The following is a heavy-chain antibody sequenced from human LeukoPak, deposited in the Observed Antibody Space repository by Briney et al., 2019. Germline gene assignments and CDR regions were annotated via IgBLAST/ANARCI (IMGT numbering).Heavy chain of an antibody. CDR2: ISYDGSNK. D-gene: IGHD1-26*01. J-gene: IGHJ4*02. Sequence: GGSLRLSCAASGFTFSSYAMHWVRQAPGKGLEWVAVISYDGSNKYYADSVKGRFTISRDNSKNTLYLQMNSLRAEDTAVYYCARVPVGDAGYWGQGTLVTVSS. V-gene: IGHV3-30-3*01. CDR1: GFTFSSYA. CDR3: ARVPVGDAGY.